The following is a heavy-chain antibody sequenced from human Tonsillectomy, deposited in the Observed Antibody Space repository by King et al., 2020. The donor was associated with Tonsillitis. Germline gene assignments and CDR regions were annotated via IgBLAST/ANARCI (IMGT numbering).Heavy chain of an antibody. CDR1: GFTFSGYG. J-gene: IGHJ6*02. CDR2: ISYDGSNK. CDR3: AKARGTATYYYGMDV. Sequence: VQLVESGGGVVQPGRSLRLSCTASGFTFSGYGMHWVRQAPGKGLEWVAVISYDGSNKYCADSVKGRFTISRDNSKNTLYLQMNSLRAEDTAVYYCAKARGTATYYYGMDVWGQGTTVTVSS. D-gene: IGHD5-18*01. V-gene: IGHV3-30*18.